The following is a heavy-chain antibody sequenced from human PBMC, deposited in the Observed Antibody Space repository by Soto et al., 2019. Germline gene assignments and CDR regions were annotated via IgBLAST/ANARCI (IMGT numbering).Heavy chain of an antibody. CDR2: IHPGDSDT. J-gene: IGHJ4*02. V-gene: IGHV5-51*01. Sequence: PGESLKISCKGSGYSFTTFRIAWVRQMPGKGLEWMGIIHPGDSDTRYSPSFQGQVTMSVDRSINTAYMQWSSLKASDTAVYYCARGSKYYYGSGTTLASYYFDCWGQGTLVTVSS. D-gene: IGHD3-10*01. CDR1: GYSFTTFR. CDR3: ARGSKYYYGSGTTLASYYFDC.